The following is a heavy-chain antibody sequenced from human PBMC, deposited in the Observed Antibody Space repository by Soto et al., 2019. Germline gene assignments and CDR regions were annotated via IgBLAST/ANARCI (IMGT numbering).Heavy chain of an antibody. D-gene: IGHD3-22*01. J-gene: IGHJ4*02. V-gene: IGHV4-34*01. CDR2: INHSGST. Sequence: SETLSLTCAVHGGSFSGYYWSWIRQPPGKGLEWIGEINHSGSTNYNPSLKSRVTISVDTSKNQFSLKLSSVTAADTAVYYCARGSYYDSSGPGGPSDYWGQGTLVTVSS. CDR1: GGSFSGYY. CDR3: ARGSYYDSSGPGGPSDY.